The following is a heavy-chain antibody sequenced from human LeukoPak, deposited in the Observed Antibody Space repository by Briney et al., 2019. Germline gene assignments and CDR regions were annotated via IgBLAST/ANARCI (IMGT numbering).Heavy chain of an antibody. V-gene: IGHV1-8*03. J-gene: IGHJ5*02. D-gene: IGHD2-2*01. CDR1: GYTFSSYD. CDR2: MNPNSGNT. Sequence: ASVKVSCKASGYTFSSYDVNWVRQATGQGLEWMGWMNPNSGNTGYAQKFQGRVTITRNTSITTAYMELSGLRSEDTAVYYCARGDESTSSVDPWGQGTLVTVSS. CDR3: ARGDESTSSVDP.